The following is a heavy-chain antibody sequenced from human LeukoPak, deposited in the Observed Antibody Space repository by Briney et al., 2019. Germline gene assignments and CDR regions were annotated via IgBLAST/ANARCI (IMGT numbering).Heavy chain of an antibody. CDR3: AREGGHATDAPEDNFDY. CDR2: ISAYNGNT. J-gene: IGHJ4*02. D-gene: IGHD5-12*01. V-gene: IGHV1-18*01. Sequence: ASVKVSCKASGYTFTSYGISWVRQAPGQGLEWMGWISAYNGNTNYAQKLQGRVTMTTDTSTSTAYMELRSLRSDDTAVYYCAREGGHATDAPEDNFDYWGQGTLVTVSS. CDR1: GYTFTSYG.